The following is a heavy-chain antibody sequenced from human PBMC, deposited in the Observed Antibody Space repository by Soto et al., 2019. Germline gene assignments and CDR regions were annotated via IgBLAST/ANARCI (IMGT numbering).Heavy chain of an antibody. CDR1: GCTLTELS. CDR3: ARGACTDCSNGVCSLFYNHDMDV. J-gene: IGHJ6*01. D-gene: IGHD2-8*01. Sequence: ASVKVSCKVSGCTLTELSMQWVRQAPGRGLEWMGGFDPDDGETIYAQKFQGRVTMTEDTSTDTAYMELTRLTSDDTAIYYCARGACTDCSNGVCSLFYNHDMDVWGQGTPVTLSS. V-gene: IGHV1-24*01. CDR2: FDPDDGET.